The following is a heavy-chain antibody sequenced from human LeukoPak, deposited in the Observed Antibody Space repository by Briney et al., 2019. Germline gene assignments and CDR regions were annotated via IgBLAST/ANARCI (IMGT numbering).Heavy chain of an antibody. CDR3: ARDSHQPSPLDV. J-gene: IGHJ6*02. Sequence: GSLRLSCAASGFTFSSYSMNWVRPAPGKGLEWVSSISSSSSYIYYADSVKGRFTISRDNAKNSLYLQMNSLRAEDTAVYYCARDSHQPSPLDVWGQGTTVTVSS. V-gene: IGHV3-21*01. CDR1: GFTFSSYS. CDR2: ISSSSSYI. D-gene: IGHD2-2*01.